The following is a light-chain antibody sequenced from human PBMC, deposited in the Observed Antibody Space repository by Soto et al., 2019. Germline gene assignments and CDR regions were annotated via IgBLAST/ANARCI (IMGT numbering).Light chain of an antibody. V-gene: IGLV2-23*03. CDR2: EGS. Sequence: QSALTQPASVSGSPGQSITISCTGTSSDVGSYNLVSWYQQHPGKAPKLMIYEGSKRPSGVSNRFSGSKSSNTASLTISGLQAEDEADYYCCSYSGSSTFGFGTGTKLTVL. CDR3: CSYSGSSTFG. CDR1: SSDVGSYNL. J-gene: IGLJ1*01.